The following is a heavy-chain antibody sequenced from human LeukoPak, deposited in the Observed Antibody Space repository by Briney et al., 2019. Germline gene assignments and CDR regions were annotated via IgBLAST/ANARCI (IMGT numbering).Heavy chain of an antibody. CDR3: ARDLGISGSYYRFVSDY. J-gene: IGHJ4*02. CDR1: GYTFTSYG. D-gene: IGHD1-26*01. V-gene: IGHV1-18*01. Sequence: GASVKVSCKASGYTFTSYGSSWVRQAPGQGLEWMGWISAYNCNTNYAQKLQGRVTMTTDTSTSTAYMELRSLRSDDTAVYYCARDLGISGSYYRFVSDYWGQGTLVTVSS. CDR2: ISAYNCNT.